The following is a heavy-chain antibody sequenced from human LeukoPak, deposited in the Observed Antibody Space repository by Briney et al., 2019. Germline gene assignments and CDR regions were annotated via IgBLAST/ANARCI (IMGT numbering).Heavy chain of an antibody. CDR1: GFTFSSYA. CDR3: AKHGGGSCYSGFGY. V-gene: IGHV3-23*01. J-gene: IGHJ4*02. CDR2: ISGSGGST. Sequence: GGSLRLSCAASGFTFSSYAMSWVRQAPGKGLEWVSAISGSGGSTYYADSVKGRFTISRDESKNTPYLQINSLRAEDTAVYYCAKHGGGSCYSGFGYWGQGTLVTVSS. D-gene: IGHD2-15*01.